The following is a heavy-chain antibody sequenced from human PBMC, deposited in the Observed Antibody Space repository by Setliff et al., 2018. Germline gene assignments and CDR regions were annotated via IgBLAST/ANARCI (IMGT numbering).Heavy chain of an antibody. V-gene: IGHV1-69*05. Sequence: SVKVSCKAFGYTFAKYGTSWVRQAPGQGLEWMGGTIPMFGTTNYAQKFQGRVTIITDASTSTSYMALSSLTSADTAVYYCARRRRIPYFENFFDNWGQGTLVTVSS. D-gene: IGHD2-21*01. CDR1: GYTFAKYG. CDR2: TIPMFGTT. J-gene: IGHJ4*01. CDR3: ARRRRIPYFENFFDN.